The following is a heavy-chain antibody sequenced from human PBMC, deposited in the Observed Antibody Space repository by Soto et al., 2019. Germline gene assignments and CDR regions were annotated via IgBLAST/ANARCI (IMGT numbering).Heavy chain of an antibody. V-gene: IGHV1-69*13. J-gene: IGHJ3*02. CDR2: IIPIFGTA. D-gene: IGHD2-21*02. CDR1: GGTFSSYA. CDR3: ARDCGGDCLNHVADAFDI. Sequence: SVKVSCKASGGTFSSYAISWVRQAPGQGLEWMGGIIPIFGTANYAQKFQGRVTITADESTSTAYMELSSLRSEDTAVYYCARDCGGDCLNHVADAFDILGPGTMLTVS.